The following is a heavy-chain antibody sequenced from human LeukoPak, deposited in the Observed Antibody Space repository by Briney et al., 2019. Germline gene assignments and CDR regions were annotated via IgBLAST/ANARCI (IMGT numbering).Heavy chain of an antibody. J-gene: IGHJ4*02. V-gene: IGHV3-53*01. CDR1: GFTVSSKY. CDR2: MYSGGIT. D-gene: IGHD6-19*01. Sequence: GGSLRLSCAASGFTVSSKYMSWVRQAPGKGLEWVSVMYSGGITYYAESVKGRFTISRDHSRNTLYLQMNSLRAEDTAVYYCAKVGRVAVAADYWGQGTLVTVSS. CDR3: AKVGRVAVAADY.